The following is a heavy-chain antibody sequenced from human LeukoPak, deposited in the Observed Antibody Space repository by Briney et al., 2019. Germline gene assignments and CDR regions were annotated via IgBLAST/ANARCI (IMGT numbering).Heavy chain of an antibody. CDR1: GFTFSSYG. D-gene: IGHD3-16*02. J-gene: IGHJ3*02. CDR2: IWYDGSNK. CDR3: ARDDYVWGSYRYTIANAFDI. V-gene: IGHV3-33*01. Sequence: GRSLRLSCAASGFTFSSYGMHWVRQAPGKGLEWVAVIWYDGSNKYYADSVKGRFTISRDNSKNTLYLQMNSLRAEDTAVYYCARDDYVWGSYRYTIANAFDIWGRETMVTVSS.